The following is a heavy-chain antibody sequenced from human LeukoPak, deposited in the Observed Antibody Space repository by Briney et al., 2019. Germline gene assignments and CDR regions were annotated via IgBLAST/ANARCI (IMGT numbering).Heavy chain of an antibody. CDR1: GYTFTSYY. Sequence: ASVKVSCKASGYTFTSYYMHWVRQAPGQGLEGMGIINPSGGSTSYAQKFQGRVTMTRDMSTSTVYMELSSLRSEDTAAYYCAREVTSSTSCFDYWGQGTLVTVSS. CDR3: AREVTSSTSCFDY. CDR2: INPSGGST. J-gene: IGHJ4*02. V-gene: IGHV1-46*01. D-gene: IGHD2-2*01.